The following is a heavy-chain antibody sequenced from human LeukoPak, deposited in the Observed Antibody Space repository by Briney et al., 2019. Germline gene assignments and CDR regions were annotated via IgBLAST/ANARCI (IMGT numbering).Heavy chain of an antibody. D-gene: IGHD3-10*01. Sequence: GSSVKVSCKASGGTFSGYGISWVRQAPGQGLEWMGGIIPVFGTPNYAQKFQGRVTITADESTSTAYMELSSLRSEDTAVYYCAREGHYYGSGLKYYYGMDVWGQGTSVTVSS. J-gene: IGHJ6*02. CDR1: GGTFSGYG. V-gene: IGHV1-69*01. CDR3: AREGHYYGSGLKYYYGMDV. CDR2: IIPVFGTP.